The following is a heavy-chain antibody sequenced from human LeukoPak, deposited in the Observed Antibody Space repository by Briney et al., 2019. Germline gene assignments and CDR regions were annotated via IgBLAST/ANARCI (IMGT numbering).Heavy chain of an antibody. CDR2: INPNSGGT. J-gene: IGHJ4*02. D-gene: IGHD1-26*01. CDR3: ARDLAVRFTGSYYDY. CDR1: GYTFTGYY. Sequence: ASVKVSCKASGYTFTGYYMHWVRQAPGQGLEWMGWINPNSGGTNYAQKFQGRVTMTRDTSISTAHMELSRLRYDDTAVYYCARDLAVRFTGSYYDYWGQGTLVTVSS. V-gene: IGHV1-2*02.